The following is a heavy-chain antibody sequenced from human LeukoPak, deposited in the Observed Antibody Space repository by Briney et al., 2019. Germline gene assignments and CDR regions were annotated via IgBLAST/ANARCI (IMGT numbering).Heavy chain of an antibody. Sequence: GGSLRLSCAASGFTFRGYIMNWVRQAPGKGLEWVSFIGTSGNTIYYADSVKGRFTVSRDNAKNSLYLQMNSLRAEDTAVYYCARDQWLDYWGRGTLVTVSS. CDR2: IGTSGNTI. D-gene: IGHD6-19*01. CDR3: ARDQWLDY. J-gene: IGHJ4*02. CDR1: GFTFRGYI. V-gene: IGHV3-48*01.